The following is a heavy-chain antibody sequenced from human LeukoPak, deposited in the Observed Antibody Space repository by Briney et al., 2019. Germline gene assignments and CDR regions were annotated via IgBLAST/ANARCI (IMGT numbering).Heavy chain of an antibody. V-gene: IGHV3-23*01. CDR2: ISVDGGGT. CDR3: AKDSVGVAGPDY. CDR1: GFTFSMYA. Sequence: PGGSLRLSCAASGFTFSMYAMSWVRQAPGKGLEWVSVISVDGGGTYYADSVKGRFTISRGNSKSTLYLQMNSLRAEDTAVYYCAKDSVGVAGPDYWGQGSLVTVSS. J-gene: IGHJ4*02. D-gene: IGHD6-19*01.